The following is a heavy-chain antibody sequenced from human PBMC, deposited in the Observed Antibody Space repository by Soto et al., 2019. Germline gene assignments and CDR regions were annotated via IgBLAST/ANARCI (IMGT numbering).Heavy chain of an antibody. CDR1: GFTFSNYW. CDR3: ARGDCVGGPCYSLAGSFYYYMDV. J-gene: IGHJ6*03. Sequence: EVQLVESGGGLVQPGGSLRLSCAASGFTFSNYWMYWVRQAPGKGLVWVSRIKSDGSVSSYADSVKGRLTISRDNVKNTLYLQMNSLRAEDTAVYYCARGDCVGGPCYSLAGSFYYYMDVWGKGTTVTVS. CDR2: IKSDGSVS. V-gene: IGHV3-74*01. D-gene: IGHD2-15*01.